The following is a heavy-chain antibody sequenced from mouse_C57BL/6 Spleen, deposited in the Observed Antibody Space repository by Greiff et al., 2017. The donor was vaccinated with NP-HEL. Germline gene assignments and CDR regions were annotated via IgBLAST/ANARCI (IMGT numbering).Heavy chain of an antibody. J-gene: IGHJ4*01. CDR1: GYTFTDYE. CDR2: IDPETGGT. V-gene: IGHV1-15*01. CDR3: TRRGDYAMDY. Sequence: QVQLKESGAELVRPGASVTLSCKASGYTFTDYEMHWVKQTPVHGLEWIGAIDPETGGTAYNQKFKGKAILTADKSSSTAYMELRSLTSEDSAVYYCTRRGDYAMDYWGQGTSVTVSS.